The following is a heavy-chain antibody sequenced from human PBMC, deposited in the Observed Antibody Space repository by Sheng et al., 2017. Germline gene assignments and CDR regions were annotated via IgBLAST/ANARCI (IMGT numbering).Heavy chain of an antibody. J-gene: IGHJ6*03. CDR2: IIPILGIA. Sequence: QVQLVQSGAEVKKPGSSVKVSCKASGGTFSSYTISWVRQAPGQGLEWMGRIIPILGIANYAQKFQGRVTITADKSTSTAYMELSSLRSEDTAVYYCARDLEPAARDYYYYYMDVWGKGTTVTVSS. V-gene: IGHV1-69*08. CDR3: ARDLEPAARDYYYYYMDV. CDR1: GGTFSSYT. D-gene: IGHD2-2*01.